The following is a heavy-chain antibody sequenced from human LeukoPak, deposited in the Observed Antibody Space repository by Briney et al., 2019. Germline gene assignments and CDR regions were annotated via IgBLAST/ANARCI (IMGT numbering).Heavy chain of an antibody. D-gene: IGHD1-26*01. CDR1: GFTFSSYS. CDR2: ISSSSYI. J-gene: IGHJ3*02. V-gene: IGHV3-21*01. CDR3: ASTSGSYQSHDAFDI. Sequence: GGSLRLSCAASGFTFSSYSMNWVRQAPGKGLEWVSSISSSSYIYYADSVKGRFTISRDDAKNSLYLQMNSLRAEDTAVYYCASTSGSYQSHDAFDIWGQGTMVTVSS.